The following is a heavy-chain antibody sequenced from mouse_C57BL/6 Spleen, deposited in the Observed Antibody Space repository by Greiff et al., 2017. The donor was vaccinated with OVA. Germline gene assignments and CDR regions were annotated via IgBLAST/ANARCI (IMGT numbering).Heavy chain of an antibody. J-gene: IGHJ3*01. Sequence: VQLQESGAELARPGASVKLSCKASGYTFTSYGISWVKQRTGQGLEWIGEIYPRSGNTYYNEKFKGKATLTADKSSSTAYMELRSLTSEDSAVYFCARGEGQLRLLFAYWGQGTLVTVSA. V-gene: IGHV1-81*01. CDR1: GYTFTSYG. CDR3: ARGEGQLRLLFAY. D-gene: IGHD3-2*02. CDR2: IYPRSGNT.